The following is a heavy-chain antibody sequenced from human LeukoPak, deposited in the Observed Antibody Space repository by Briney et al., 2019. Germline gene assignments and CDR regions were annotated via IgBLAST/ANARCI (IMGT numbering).Heavy chain of an antibody. Sequence: GGSLRLSCAASGFTFSTYAMHWVRQAPGKGLEFVSAISSDGDTYYAKSVRGRFTISRDNSKNTLFLQMHNLRVGDMAVLYCAKDWNWAIDYWGQGTLVTVSS. CDR1: GFTFSTYA. V-gene: IGHV3-64*01. CDR3: AKDWNWAIDY. CDR2: ISSDGDT. D-gene: IGHD1-7*01. J-gene: IGHJ4*02.